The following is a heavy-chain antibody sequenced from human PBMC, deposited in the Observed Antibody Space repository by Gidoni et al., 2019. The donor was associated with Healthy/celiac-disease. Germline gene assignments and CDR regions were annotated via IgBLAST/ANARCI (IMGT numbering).Heavy chain of an antibody. J-gene: IGHJ4*02. CDR3: ASTYSSSSPWDFDY. V-gene: IGHV4-31*03. CDR1: GGPLSSTYYY. D-gene: IGHD6-6*01. Sequence: QVQLQESGPGLVKPSQTLSLTCTVSGGPLSSTYYYWSWIRQHPGKGLEWIGYISNSGITHYNPSLKSRAAISVDTSKNQFSLKLTPVTAADTAVYYCASTYSSSSPWDFDYWGQGTLVTVSS. CDR2: ISNSGIT.